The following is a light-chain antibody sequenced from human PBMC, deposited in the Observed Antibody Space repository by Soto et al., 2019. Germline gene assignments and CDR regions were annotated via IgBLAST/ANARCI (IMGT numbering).Light chain of an antibody. CDR3: SSYAGSNNDV. CDR1: SSDIGGYNF. V-gene: IGLV2-8*01. Sequence: QSVLTQPPSASGSPGQSVTISCTGTSSDIGGYNFVSWYQHHPGKAPKLVIYEVNKRPSGVPDRFSGSKSGNTASLTVSGLQAEDEADYYCSSYAGSNNDVFGTGTKLTVL. CDR2: EVN. J-gene: IGLJ1*01.